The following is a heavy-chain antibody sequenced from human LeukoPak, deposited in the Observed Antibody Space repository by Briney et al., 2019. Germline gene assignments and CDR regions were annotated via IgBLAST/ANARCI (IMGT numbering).Heavy chain of an antibody. CDR3: ARERSSSGGHNWFDP. D-gene: IGHD4-23*01. CDR1: GGYIITSGHY. Sequence: PSETLSLTCTVSGGYIITSGHYWGWIRQPPGKGLEWIGSVYYTGVTSTNPFFRSGMSISVDTSKNQFSLNLTSVTAADAAVYYCARERSSSGGHNWFDPWGQGTLVTVSS. J-gene: IGHJ5*02. V-gene: IGHV4-39*07. CDR2: VYYTGVT.